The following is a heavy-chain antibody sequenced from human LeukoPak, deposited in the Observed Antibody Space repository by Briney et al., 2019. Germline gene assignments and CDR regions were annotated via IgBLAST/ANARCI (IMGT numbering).Heavy chain of an antibody. CDR2: ISGSSSDI. CDR1: AFTFSSC. J-gene: IGHJ4*02. D-gene: IGHD2-2*01. Sequence: GGSLRLSCTGSAFTFSSCMNWVRQAPGKGLEWVSSISGSSSDIYYADSVKGRFTISRDNSKNTLYLQMNSLRAEDTAVYYCAKDRGMAARFSFFDYWGQGTLVTVSS. CDR3: AKDRGMAARFSFFDY. V-gene: IGHV3-21*04.